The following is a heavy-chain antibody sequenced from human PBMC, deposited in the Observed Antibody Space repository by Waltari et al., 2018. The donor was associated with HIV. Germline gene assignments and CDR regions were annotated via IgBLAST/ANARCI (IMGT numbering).Heavy chain of an antibody. Sequence: EEHLEESRGGLVRPGPSLRLSAAAYRVDCETYFIPEVRQAPGKGLEGVTSIRGSNTSIYYADSVKGRFTISRDNAKNSLYLQMSSLRAEDTAVYYCARDRSDDFGSGPNYGMDVWGQGTTVTVS. CDR1: RVDCETYF. V-gene: IGHV3-21*06. J-gene: IGHJ6*02. CDR2: IRGSNTSI. CDR3: ARDRSDDFGSGPNYGMDV. D-gene: IGHD3-3*01.